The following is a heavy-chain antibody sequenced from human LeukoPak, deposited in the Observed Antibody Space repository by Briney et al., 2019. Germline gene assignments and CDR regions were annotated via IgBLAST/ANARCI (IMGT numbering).Heavy chain of an antibody. Sequence: SETLSLTCTVSGGSISSYYWSWIRQPPGKGLEWIGYIYHSGSTNYNPSLKSRVTISVDTSKNQFSLKLSSVTAADTAVYYCARGAAARYYYYYYMDVWGKGTTVTVSS. V-gene: IGHV4-59*01. CDR2: IYHSGST. CDR1: GGSISSYY. CDR3: ARGAAARYYYYYYMDV. D-gene: IGHD6-13*01. J-gene: IGHJ6*03.